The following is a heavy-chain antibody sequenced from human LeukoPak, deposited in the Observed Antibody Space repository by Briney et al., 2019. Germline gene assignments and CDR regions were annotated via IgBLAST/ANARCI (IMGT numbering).Heavy chain of an antibody. CDR2: IYYSGST. D-gene: IGHD2-21*02. Sequence: SETLSLTCTVSGGSISSGDYYWSWVRQPPGKGLEWIGYIYYSGSTYSNPSLKSRVTISVDTSKNQFSLTLSSVTAADTAVYFCARGLRATAIWGRYAIDIWGQGTMVPVSS. J-gene: IGHJ3*02. CDR1: GGSISSGDYY. CDR3: ARGLRATAIWGRYAIDI. V-gene: IGHV4-30-4*01.